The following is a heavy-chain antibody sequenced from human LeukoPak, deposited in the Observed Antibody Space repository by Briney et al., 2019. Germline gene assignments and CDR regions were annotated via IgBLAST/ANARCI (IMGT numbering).Heavy chain of an antibody. CDR2: IVPVIGVA. Sequence: SVKVSCKASGYTFTSYDINWVRQAPGQGLEWVGRIVPVIGVATYAQSLQGRVIITADRSTNTAYMELSSLRFEDSAVYFCARHSSRGHYYDFDFWGQGSLVTVSS. D-gene: IGHD3-22*01. V-gene: IGHV1-69*04. J-gene: IGHJ4*02. CDR1: GYTFTSYD. CDR3: ARHSSRGHYYDFDF.